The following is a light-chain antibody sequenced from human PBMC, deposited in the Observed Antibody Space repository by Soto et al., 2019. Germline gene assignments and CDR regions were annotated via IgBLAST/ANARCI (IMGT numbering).Light chain of an antibody. Sequence: DFQMTQSPSTLSASVGDRVTVTCRASQTVHNWLAWYQQKPGKAPTRLVFDASNLQSGVPSRFSGSRSWTKFTLTISSLQPDDFATYYCQQYTSFSPTFGQETKVEIK. V-gene: IGKV1-5*01. CDR3: QQYTSFSPT. CDR2: DAS. CDR1: QTVHNW. J-gene: IGKJ1*01.